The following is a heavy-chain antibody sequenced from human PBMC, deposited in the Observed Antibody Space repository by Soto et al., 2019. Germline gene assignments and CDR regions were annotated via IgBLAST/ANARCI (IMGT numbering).Heavy chain of an antibody. Sequence: PGGSLRLSCAASGFTFSSYSMNWVRQAPGKGLEWVSSISSSSSYIYYADSVKGRFTISRDNAKNSLYLQMNSLRAEDTAVYYCARESNDILTGYFVDWGQGTLVTVSS. J-gene: IGHJ4*02. CDR2: ISSSSSYI. V-gene: IGHV3-21*01. D-gene: IGHD3-9*01. CDR1: GFTFSSYS. CDR3: ARESNDILTGYFVD.